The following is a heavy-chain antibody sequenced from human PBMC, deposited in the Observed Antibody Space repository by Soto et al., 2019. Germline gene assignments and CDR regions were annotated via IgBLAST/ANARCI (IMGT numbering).Heavy chain of an antibody. CDR1: GGSISSGDYY. V-gene: IGHV4-30-4*01. Sequence: PSETLSLTCTVSGGSISSGDYYWSWVRQPPGKDLAWIVYIYYSVSTYYNPSLKSRVTISVATSKNQFSLKLSSVTAADTAVYYCARDNILGILYGGMDVWGQGTTVTVSS. J-gene: IGHJ6*02. D-gene: IGHD3-3*01. CDR3: ARDNILGILYGGMDV. CDR2: IYYSVST.